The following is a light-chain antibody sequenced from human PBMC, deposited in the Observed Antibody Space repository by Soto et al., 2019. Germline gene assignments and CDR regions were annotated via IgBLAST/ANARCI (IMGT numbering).Light chain of an antibody. CDR2: EGS. J-gene: IGLJ3*02. V-gene: IGLV2-23*01. CDR1: RSDVGSYNL. Sequence: QSALTQPASVSGSPGQSFTITCTETRSDVGSYNLVSWYQQHPGKAPKLMIYEGSKRPSGVSNRFSGSKSGNTASLTISGLQAEDEADYYCCSYAGSSTWVFGGRTKVTVL. CDR3: CSYAGSSTWV.